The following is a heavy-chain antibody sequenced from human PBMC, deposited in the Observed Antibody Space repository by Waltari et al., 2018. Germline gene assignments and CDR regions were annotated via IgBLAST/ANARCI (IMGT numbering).Heavy chain of an antibody. CDR1: VVSLTTNRPY. J-gene: IGHJ3*01. Sequence: QLQLQESGPGLVTPSETLSLTCSVPVVSLTTNRPYSGWIRQPPGQGLEWIGTISYNGATYSSPSLRSRVTIFRDTSKNQLSLKLGSVTAADTAFYYCATYIGASLGTAAFDVWGQGTMVTVSS. CDR3: ATYIGASLGTAAFDV. V-gene: IGHV4-39*01. CDR2: ISYNGAT. D-gene: IGHD5-12*01.